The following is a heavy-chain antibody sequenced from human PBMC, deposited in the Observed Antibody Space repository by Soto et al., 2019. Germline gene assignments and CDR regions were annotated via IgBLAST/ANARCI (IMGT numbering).Heavy chain of an antibody. J-gene: IGHJ6*03. CDR3: AKGVVLYYYGSAYYYYYYMDV. D-gene: IGHD3-10*01. CDR1: GCTFSGFG. CDR2: ISGSGGST. Sequence: GGSLRLCWAAAGCTFSGFGVSWIRPTPGKGLEWVSAISGSGGSTYYADSVKGRFTISRDNSENTLYLQMNSLRAEDTAVYYCAKGVVLYYYGSAYYYYYYMDVWVKGTTVTVSS. V-gene: IGHV3-23*01.